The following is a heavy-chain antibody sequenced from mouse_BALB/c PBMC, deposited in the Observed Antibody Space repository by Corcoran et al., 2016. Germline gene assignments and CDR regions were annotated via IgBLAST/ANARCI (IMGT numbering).Heavy chain of an antibody. Sequence: EVKLLESGGGLVQPGGSLKLSCAASGFDFSRYWMSWVRQAPGKGLEWIGEINPDSSTINYTPSLKDKFIISRDNAKNTLYLQMSKVRSEDTALYYCARHYYYGSSPYYFDYWGQGTTLTVSS. CDR1: GFDFSRYW. J-gene: IGHJ2*01. CDR2: INPDSSTI. D-gene: IGHD1-1*01. V-gene: IGHV4-1*02. CDR3: ARHYYYGSSPYYFDY.